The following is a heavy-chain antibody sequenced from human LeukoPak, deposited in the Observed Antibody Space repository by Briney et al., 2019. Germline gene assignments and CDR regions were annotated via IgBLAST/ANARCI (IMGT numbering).Heavy chain of an antibody. CDR3: AGEQVRGSSTPFDY. V-gene: IGHV4-59*01. D-gene: IGHD6-6*01. CDR1: GGSISSYY. CDR2: IYCSGST. J-gene: IGHJ4*02. Sequence: PSETLSLTCTVSGGSISSYYWSWIRQPPGKGLEWIGYIYCSGSTNYNPSLKSRVTISVDTSKNQFSLKLSSVTAADTAVYYCAGEQVRGSSTPFDYWGQGTLVTVSS.